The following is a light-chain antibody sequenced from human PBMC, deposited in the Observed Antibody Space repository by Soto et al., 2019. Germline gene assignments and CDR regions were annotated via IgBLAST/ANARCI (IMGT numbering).Light chain of an antibody. CDR2: GAS. V-gene: IGKV3-20*01. CDR1: QSVTNNY. J-gene: IGKJ5*01. Sequence: EMVLTQSPGTLSLSPGERATLSCRASQSVTNNYLAWYQQKPGQAPRLLIYGASTRATGILDRFSGSGSGTEFTLTISRLEPEDFAVYYCQQYGSSPITFGQGTRLEIK. CDR3: QQYGSSPIT.